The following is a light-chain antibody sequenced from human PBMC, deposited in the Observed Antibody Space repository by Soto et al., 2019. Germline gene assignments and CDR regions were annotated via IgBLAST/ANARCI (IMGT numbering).Light chain of an antibody. CDR3: AAWDDGLNGWL. Sequence: QSAVTQPPSPSFTPGQRVTISCSGSNSNVGNNTVNWYQHFPGTSPRLLIEANNQRASGVPDRFSGSKSANSASLAISGLKSEDEADYYCAAWDDGLNGWLFGGGTKVTVL. CDR1: NSNVGNNT. V-gene: IGLV1-44*01. CDR2: ANN. J-gene: IGLJ3*02.